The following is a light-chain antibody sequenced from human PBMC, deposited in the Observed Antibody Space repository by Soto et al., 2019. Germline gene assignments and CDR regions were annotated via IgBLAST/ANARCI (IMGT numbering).Light chain of an antibody. CDR3: QQRSNWPPIT. J-gene: IGKJ5*01. CDR1: QSVSSY. Sequence: EIVLTQSPATLSLSPGQRATLSCRASQSVSSYLAWYQQKRGQAPRLLIYDASNRATGIPARFSGSGSGTDFTLTIRSLEPEDCAVYYCQQRSNWPPITFGQGTRLEIK. CDR2: DAS. V-gene: IGKV3-11*01.